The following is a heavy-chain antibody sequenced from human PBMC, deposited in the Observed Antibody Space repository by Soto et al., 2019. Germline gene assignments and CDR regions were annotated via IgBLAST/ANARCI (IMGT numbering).Heavy chain of an antibody. Sequence: LRLSFAASGFTFSSYEMNWVCQAPGKGLEWVSYISSSGSTIYYADSVKGRFTISRDNAKNSLYLQMNSLRAEDTAVYYCARELIAVAGQYYYYGMDVWGQGTTVTVSS. J-gene: IGHJ6*02. CDR1: GFTFSSYE. CDR2: ISSSGSTI. V-gene: IGHV3-48*03. D-gene: IGHD6-19*01. CDR3: ARELIAVAGQYYYYGMDV.